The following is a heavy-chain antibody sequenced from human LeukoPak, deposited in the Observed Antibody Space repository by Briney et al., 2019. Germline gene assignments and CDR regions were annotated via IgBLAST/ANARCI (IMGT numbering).Heavy chain of an antibody. CDR1: GGSFSGYY. CDR3: GAYRTLDDAFDI. V-gene: IGHV4-34*01. J-gene: IGHJ3*02. CDR2: INHSGST. D-gene: IGHD3-16*01. Sequence: SEILSLTCAVYGGSFSGYYWSWIRQPPGKGLEWIGEINHSGSTNYNPSLKSRVTISVDTSKNQFSLKLSSVTAADTAVYYCGAYRTLDDAFDIWGQGTLVTVSS.